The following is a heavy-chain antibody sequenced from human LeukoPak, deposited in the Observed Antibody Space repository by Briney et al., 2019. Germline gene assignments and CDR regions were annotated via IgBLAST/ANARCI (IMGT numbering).Heavy chain of an antibody. V-gene: IGHV4-39*01. J-gene: IGHJ5*02. CDR1: GGSISSSSYY. CDR2: IYYSGST. Sequence: PSETLSLTCTVSGGSISSSSYYWGWIRQPPGKGLEWIGSIYYSGSTYYNPSLKSRVTISVDTSKNQFSLKLSSVTAADTAVYYCARQRDSRNWFDPWGQGTLVTVSS. CDR3: ARQRDSRNWFDP.